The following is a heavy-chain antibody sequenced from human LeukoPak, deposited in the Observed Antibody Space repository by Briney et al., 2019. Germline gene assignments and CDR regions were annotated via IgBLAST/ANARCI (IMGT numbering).Heavy chain of an antibody. D-gene: IGHD3-10*01. J-gene: IGHJ4*02. CDR2: ITYDGYYK. CDR3: ARDLSPVVRASPIGY. CDR1: GFTFTNYG. V-gene: IGHV3-30*03. Sequence: PGGTLRLSCAASGFTFTNYGMHWVRQAPGKGLEWVALITYDGYYKYYSDSVKGRFTISSDTSKNTLYLQMNSLRAEDTAVYYCARDLSPVVRASPIGYWGQGTLVTVSS.